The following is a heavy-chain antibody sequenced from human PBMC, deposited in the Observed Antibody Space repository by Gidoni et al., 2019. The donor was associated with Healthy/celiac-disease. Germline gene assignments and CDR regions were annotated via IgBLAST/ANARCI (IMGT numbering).Heavy chain of an antibody. CDR3: ARDSGYDLDY. J-gene: IGHJ4*02. D-gene: IGHD5-12*01. CDR1: GFTFSSYW. CDR2: INSDGSST. V-gene: IGHV3-74*01. Sequence: EVQPVEVGGGLVQPGGSPGLPCAAPGFTFSSYWMHWVRQAPGKGLVWVSRINSDGSSTSYADSVKGRFTISRDNAKNTLYLQMNSLRAEDTAVYYCARDSGYDLDYWGQGTLVTVSS.